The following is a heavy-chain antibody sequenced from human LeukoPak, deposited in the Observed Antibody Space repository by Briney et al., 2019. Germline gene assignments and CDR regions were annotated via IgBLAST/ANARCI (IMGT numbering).Heavy chain of an antibody. CDR3: ARDRDIAYCGGDCYPDV. CDR2: IYTSGST. Sequence: SQTLSLTCTASGGSISSGSYYWSWIRQPAGKGLEWIGGIYTSGSTNYNPSLKSRVTISVDTSKNQFSLKLSSVTAADTAVYYCARDRDIAYCGGDCYPDVWGKGTTVTVSS. CDR1: GGSISSGSYY. V-gene: IGHV4-61*02. D-gene: IGHD2-21*02. J-gene: IGHJ6*04.